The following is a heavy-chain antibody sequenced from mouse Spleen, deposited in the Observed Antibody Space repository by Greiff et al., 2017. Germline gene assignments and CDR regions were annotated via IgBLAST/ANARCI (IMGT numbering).Heavy chain of an antibody. J-gene: IGHJ1*03. Sequence: EVQLVESGAELVKPGASVKLSCTASGFNIKDYYMHWVKQRTEQGLEWIGRIDPEDGETKYAPKFQGKATITADTSSNTAYLQLSSLTSEDTAVYYCARSATPYYGSSAHWYFDVWGTGTTVTVSS. CDR3: ARSATPYYGSSAHWYFDV. D-gene: IGHD1-1*01. V-gene: IGHV14-2*01. CDR1: GFNIKDYY. CDR2: IDPEDGET.